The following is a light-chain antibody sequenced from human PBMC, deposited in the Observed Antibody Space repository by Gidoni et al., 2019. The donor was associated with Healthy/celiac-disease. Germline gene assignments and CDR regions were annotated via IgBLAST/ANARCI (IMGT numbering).Light chain of an antibody. CDR1: QGISNY. J-gene: IGKJ1*01. Sequence: DIQMTQSPSSLTASVGDRVTITCRASQGISNYLAWYQQKPGKVPKLLIYAASTLQSGVPSRFSGSGSGTDFTLTISSLQPEDVATYYCQKYNSAPWTFXQXTKVEIK. CDR3: QKYNSAPWT. V-gene: IGKV1-27*01. CDR2: AAS.